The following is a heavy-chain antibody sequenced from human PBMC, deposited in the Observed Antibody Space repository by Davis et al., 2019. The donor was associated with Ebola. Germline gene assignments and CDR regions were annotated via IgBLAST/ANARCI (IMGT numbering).Heavy chain of an antibody. J-gene: IGHJ4*02. D-gene: IGHD6-19*01. CDR1: GFTLTIYA. CDR3: ARASFGYNSGWYADY. Sequence: ASVKVSCKASGFTLTIYAIHWVRQAPGQRLEWMGWVHGGNGNTKYSQRFQGRVTITTDTSASTVYLDLTSLRSDDTAVFYCARASFGYNSGWYADYWGPGSLVTVSS. CDR2: VHGGNGNT. V-gene: IGHV1-3*01.